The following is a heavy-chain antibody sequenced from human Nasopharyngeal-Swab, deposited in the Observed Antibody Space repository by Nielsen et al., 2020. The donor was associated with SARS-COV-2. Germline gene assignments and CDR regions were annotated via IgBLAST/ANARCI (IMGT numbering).Heavy chain of an antibody. J-gene: IGHJ4*02. D-gene: IGHD3-10*01. V-gene: IGHV3-48*04. CDR3: ARATDTSTYGLYY. CDR2: ISTSSSTI. Sequence: GESLKISCVASGFTFRNYNINWVRQAPGRGLEWVSYISTSSSTIHYADSVKGRFTISRDNAKDSLYPQMSSLRAEDTAFYYCARATDTSTYGLYYWGQGTLVTVSS. CDR1: GFTFRNYN.